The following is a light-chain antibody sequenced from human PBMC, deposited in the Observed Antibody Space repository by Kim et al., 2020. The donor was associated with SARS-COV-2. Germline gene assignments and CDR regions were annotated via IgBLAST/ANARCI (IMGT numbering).Light chain of an antibody. CDR3: LLSYRGAWV. Sequence: QAAVAQEPSLTVSAGGTVTFTCASSTGTVTTDHNPYWFQQKPGQVPRTLIYDITNKPSWIPARFSGSLLGDKAALTLSGAQPEDEGDYYCLLSYRGAWVFGGGTQLTVL. V-gene: IGLV7-46*01. J-gene: IGLJ3*02. CDR2: DIT. CDR1: TGTVTTDHN.